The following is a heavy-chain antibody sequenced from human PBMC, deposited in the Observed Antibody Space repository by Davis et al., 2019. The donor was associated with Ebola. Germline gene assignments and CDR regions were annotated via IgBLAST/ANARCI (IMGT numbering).Heavy chain of an antibody. Sequence: PSETLSLTCTVSGGSIGSGAYYWSWIRQYPGEGLEWIGYLYNIGSTFYNPSLTSRVTISVDMSNNQFSLKLSSVTAADTAVYYCARDRGEWQRFNALDIWGQGTMVTVSS. J-gene: IGHJ3*02. CDR3: ARDRGEWQRFNALDI. CDR1: GGSIGSGAYY. CDR2: LYNIGST. V-gene: IGHV4-31*03. D-gene: IGHD5-12*01.